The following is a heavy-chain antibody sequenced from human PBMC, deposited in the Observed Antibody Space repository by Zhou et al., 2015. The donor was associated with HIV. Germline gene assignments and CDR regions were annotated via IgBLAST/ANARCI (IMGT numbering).Heavy chain of an antibody. CDR2: IIPIFGTA. Sequence: QVQLVQSGAEVKKPGSSVKVSCKASGGTFSSYAISWVRQAPGQGLEWMGGIIPIFGTANYAQKFQGRVTITADESTSTAYMELSSLRSEDTAVYYCARDLNYYDSSGYYRTDAFDIWGQGTMVTVSS. J-gene: IGHJ3*02. V-gene: IGHV1-69*01. CDR1: GGTFSSYA. D-gene: IGHD3-22*01. CDR3: ARDLNYYDSSGYYRTDAFDI.